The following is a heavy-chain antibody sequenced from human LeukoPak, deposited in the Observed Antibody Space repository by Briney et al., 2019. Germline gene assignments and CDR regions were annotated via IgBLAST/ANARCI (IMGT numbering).Heavy chain of an antibody. CDR3: ARAPPTYYYDSSGYQAFDI. V-gene: IGHV1-69*01. D-gene: IGHD3-22*01. J-gene: IGHJ3*02. Sequence: ASVEVSCKASGGTFSSYAISWVRQAPGQGLEWMGGIIPIFGTANYAQKFQGRVTITADESTSTAYMELSSLRSEDTAVYYCARAPPTYYYDSSGYQAFDIWGQGTMVTVSS. CDR1: GGTFSSYA. CDR2: IIPIFGTA.